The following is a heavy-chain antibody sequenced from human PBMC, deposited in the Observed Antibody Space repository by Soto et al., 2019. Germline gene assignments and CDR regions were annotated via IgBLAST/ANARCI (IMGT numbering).Heavy chain of an antibody. CDR3: ASPIAVAGKGDY. Sequence: TSETLSLTCTVSGGSISSSSYYWGWIRQPPGKGLEWIGSIYYSGSTYYNPSLESRVTISVDTSKNQFSLKLSSVTAADTAVYYCASPIAVAGKGDYWGQGTLVTVSS. J-gene: IGHJ4*02. CDR2: IYYSGST. D-gene: IGHD6-19*01. V-gene: IGHV4-39*01. CDR1: GGSISSSSYY.